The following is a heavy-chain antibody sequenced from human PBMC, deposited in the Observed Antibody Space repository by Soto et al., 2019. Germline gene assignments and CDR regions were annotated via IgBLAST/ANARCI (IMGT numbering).Heavy chain of an antibody. D-gene: IGHD1-26*01. CDR3: TRDDSGLGIDY. CDR2: IPSDGRDV. V-gene: IGHV3-74*01. CDR1: GFNFRDFW. J-gene: IGHJ4*02. Sequence: PGGSLRLSCEASGFNFRDFWMHWVRQPPGKGPEWVSNIPSDGRDVSYADSVRGRFTISRDDARNTLYLQMSDLRVEDTAIYYCTRDDSGLGIDYWGLGTQVTVSS.